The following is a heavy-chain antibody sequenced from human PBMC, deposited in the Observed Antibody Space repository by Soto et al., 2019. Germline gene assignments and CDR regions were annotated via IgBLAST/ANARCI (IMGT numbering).Heavy chain of an antibody. CDR1: GFIFKMYL. D-gene: IGHD3-9*01. CDR2: IYNDGTYS. V-gene: IGHV3-74*01. J-gene: IGHJ4*02. CDR3: TRGPRPISTGTGAY. Sequence: PWGSLRLSCAASGFIFKMYLMHWVRQSQGKGLVWISRIYNDGTYSDYADSVRGRFTISRDNVNDTLYLQMNNLRAEDSGLYYCTRGPRPISTGTGAYWGQGTQVTVSS.